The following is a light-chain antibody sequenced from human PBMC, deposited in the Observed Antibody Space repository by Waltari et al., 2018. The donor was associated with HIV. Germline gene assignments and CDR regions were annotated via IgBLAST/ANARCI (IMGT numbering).Light chain of an antibody. CDR1: QSVGSNF. V-gene: IGKV3-20*01. J-gene: IGKJ2*01. Sequence: TQSPGTLSLSPGESATLSCRASQSVGSNFLAWYQQKPGQAPRLLIYGASSRATGIPDRFSGSGSGTDFTLTISRLEPEDIAVYFCQQYGSSPGTFGQGTKLEIK. CDR3: QQYGSSPGT. CDR2: GAS.